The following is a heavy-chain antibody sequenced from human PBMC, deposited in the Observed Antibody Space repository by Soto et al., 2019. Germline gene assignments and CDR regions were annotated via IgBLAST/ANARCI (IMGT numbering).Heavy chain of an antibody. J-gene: IGHJ6*02. CDR1: GDTFSSYT. D-gene: IGHD2-21*01. Sequence: QVQLVQSGAEVKKPGSSVKISCRASGDTFSSYTVNWLRQAPGRGLEWMGRIIPVLGRTDYAQTFRGRLCLTADKSSTTFNMERGSLRSEDTAVDYCARRRYCGYDWYQKHYYGMDVWGQGTTVTVAS. V-gene: IGHV1-69*02. CDR3: ARRRYCGYDWYQKHYYGMDV. CDR2: IIPVLGRT.